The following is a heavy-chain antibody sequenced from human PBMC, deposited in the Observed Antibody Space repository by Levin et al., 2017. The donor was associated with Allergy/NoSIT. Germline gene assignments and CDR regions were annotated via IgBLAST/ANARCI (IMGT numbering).Heavy chain of an antibody. CDR3: AVFSLRYGAFDI. D-gene: IGHD4-17*01. V-gene: IGHV4-34*01. J-gene: IGHJ3*02. CDR1: GGSFGGYY. CDR2: INHRGST. Sequence: SETLSLTCAMYGGSFGGYYWSWLRQPPGKGLEWIGEINHRGSTTYNPSLKSRVTISIDTSRNQFSVKLNSGTAADTAVYYCAVFSLRYGAFDIWGQGTMVTVSS.